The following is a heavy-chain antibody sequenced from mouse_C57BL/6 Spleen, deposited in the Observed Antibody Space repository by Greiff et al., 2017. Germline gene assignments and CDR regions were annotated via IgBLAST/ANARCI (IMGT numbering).Heavy chain of an antibody. CDR2: ISYSGST. V-gene: IGHV3-8*01. CDR1: GYSITSDY. D-gene: IGHD1-1*01. J-gene: IGHJ4*01. CDR3: ARGCYYDYAMDY. Sequence: VQLQQSGPGLAKPSQTLSLTCSVTGYSITSDYWNWIRKFPGNKLEYMGYISYSGSTYYNPSRKSRNSITRDTSKNQYYLQFKSVTTDDTATYYCARGCYYDYAMDYWGQGTSVTVSS.